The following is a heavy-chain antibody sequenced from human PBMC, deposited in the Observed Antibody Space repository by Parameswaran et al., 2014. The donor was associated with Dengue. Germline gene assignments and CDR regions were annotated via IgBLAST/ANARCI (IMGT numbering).Heavy chain of an antibody. D-gene: IGHD5-18*01. Sequence: WIRQPPGKGLEWVAVISYDGSNKYYADSVKGRFTISRDNSKNTLYLQMNSLRAEDTAVYYCASNLPDTAMVGGDYYYYGMDVWGQGTTVTVSS. V-gene: IGHV3-30-3*01. CDR2: ISYDGSNK. CDR3: ASNLPDTAMVGGDYYYYGMDV. J-gene: IGHJ6*02.